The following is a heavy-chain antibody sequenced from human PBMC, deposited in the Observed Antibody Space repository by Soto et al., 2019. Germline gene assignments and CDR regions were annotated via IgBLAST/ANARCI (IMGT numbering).Heavy chain of an antibody. CDR2: IYYDGST. Sequence: QLQLRESGPGLVKPSETLSLTCSVSGGSISSSSFNWDGIRQPPGKGLEWIGTIYYDGSTDYNPSLKSRAIISVDTSKNEFSLKLTSVTAAATAVYYCARFVGNAFDIWGHGTVVTVS. D-gene: IGHD1-26*01. V-gene: IGHV4-39*01. CDR3: ARFVGNAFDI. J-gene: IGHJ3*02. CDR1: GGSISSSSFN.